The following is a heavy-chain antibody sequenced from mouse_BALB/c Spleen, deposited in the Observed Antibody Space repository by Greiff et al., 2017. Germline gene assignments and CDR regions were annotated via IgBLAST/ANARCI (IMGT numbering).Heavy chain of an antibody. V-gene: IGHV5-17*02. D-gene: IGHD2-3*01. Sequence: EVQGVESGGGLVQPGGSRKLSCAASGFTFSSFGMHWVRQAPEKGLEWVAYISSGSSTIYYADTVKGRFTISRDNPKNTLFLQMTSLRSEDTAMYYCARVNGYYGAMDYWGQGTSVTVSS. CDR1: GFTFSSFG. CDR2: ISSGSSTI. CDR3: ARVNGYYGAMDY. J-gene: IGHJ4*01.